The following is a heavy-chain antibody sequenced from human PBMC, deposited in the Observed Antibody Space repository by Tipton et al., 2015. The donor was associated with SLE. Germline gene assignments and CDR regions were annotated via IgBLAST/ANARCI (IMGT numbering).Heavy chain of an antibody. CDR3: ARDSSGLGDYFDY. Sequence: LRLSCAVSGGSISSGGYSWSWIRQPPGKGLEWIGDIYHSGSTYYNPSLKSRVTISVDRSKNQFSLKLSSVTAADTAVYYCARDSSGLGDYFDYWGQGTLVTVSS. J-gene: IGHJ4*02. CDR2: IYHSGST. V-gene: IGHV4-30-2*01. CDR1: GGSISSGGYS. D-gene: IGHD3-22*01.